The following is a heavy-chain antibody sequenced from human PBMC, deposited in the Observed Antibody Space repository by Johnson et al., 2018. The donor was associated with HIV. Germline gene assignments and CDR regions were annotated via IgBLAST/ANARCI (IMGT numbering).Heavy chain of an antibody. CDR2: IFTVGDV. CDR3: AKDDRELDAFDI. D-gene: IGHD1-26*01. Sequence: VQLVESGGGLIQPGGSLRLSCAASGFTFSSNYMSWVRQAPGKGLEWVSVIFTVGDVYYADSLKGRFTISRDNAKNSLYLQMNSLRAEDTAVYYCAKDDRELDAFDIWGQGTMVTVSS. CDR1: GFTFSSNY. J-gene: IGHJ3*02. V-gene: IGHV3-53*01.